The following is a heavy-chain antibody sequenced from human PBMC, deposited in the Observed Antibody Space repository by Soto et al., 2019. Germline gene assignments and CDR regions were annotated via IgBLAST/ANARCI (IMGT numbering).Heavy chain of an antibody. V-gene: IGHV4-34*01. CDR2: INHSGST. J-gene: IGHJ5*02. Sequence: KASETLSLTCAVYGGSFSGYYWSWIRQPPGKGLEWIGEINHSGSTNYNPSLKSRVTISVDTSKNQFSLKLSSVTAADTAVYYCARGRYYYGSGSYYIPRWFDPWGQGTLVTVSS. CDR1: GGSFSGYY. CDR3: ARGRYYYGSGSYYIPRWFDP. D-gene: IGHD3-10*01.